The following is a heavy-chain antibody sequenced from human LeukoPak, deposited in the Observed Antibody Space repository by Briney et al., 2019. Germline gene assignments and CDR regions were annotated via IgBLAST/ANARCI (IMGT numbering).Heavy chain of an antibody. V-gene: IGHV3-7*04. CDR2: IKQDGSET. Sequence: GGTLRLSCAPAGVTSSRYGVRGVRQPPGKGLEWVANIKQDGSETYYVDSVKSRLSISRNNTKSPLYLQMNSLRAEDTAVYFCARGGVLAAADYWGQGTLVAVSS. J-gene: IGHJ4*02. CDR1: GVTSSRYG. D-gene: IGHD2-15*01. CDR3: ARGGVLAAADY.